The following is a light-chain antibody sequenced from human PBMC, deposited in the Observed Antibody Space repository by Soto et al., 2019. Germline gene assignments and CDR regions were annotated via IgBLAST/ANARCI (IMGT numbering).Light chain of an antibody. CDR2: GAS. CDR3: QQYNSYSEA. V-gene: IGKV3-20*01. Sequence: DSVWPQSPCTRSLSPEERSTLSCMASQSVSSSYLAWYQQKPGQSTRLLIYGASSRATGIPDRFSGSGSGTEFTLTISSLQPDDFATYYCQQYNSYSEAFGQGTKVDIK. CDR1: QSVSSSY. J-gene: IGKJ1*01.